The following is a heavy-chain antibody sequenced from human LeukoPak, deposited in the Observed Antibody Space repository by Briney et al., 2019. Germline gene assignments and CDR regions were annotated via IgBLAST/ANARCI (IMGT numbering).Heavy chain of an antibody. Sequence: SETLSLTCTVSGGSISSYYWSWIRQPAGKGLEWIGCIYYSGSTNYNPSLKSRVTISVDTSKKHFSLKLSSVTAADTAVYYCARHFAGPGTYTPYYGMDVWGQGTTVTVS. J-gene: IGHJ6*02. V-gene: IGHV4-59*08. CDR1: GGSISSYY. CDR3: ARHFAGPGTYTPYYGMDV. D-gene: IGHD3-3*01. CDR2: IYYSGST.